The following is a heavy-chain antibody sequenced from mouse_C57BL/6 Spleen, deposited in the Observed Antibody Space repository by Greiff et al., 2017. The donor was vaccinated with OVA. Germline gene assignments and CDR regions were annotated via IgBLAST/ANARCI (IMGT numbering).Heavy chain of an antibody. CDR2: ISYDGSN. J-gene: IGHJ2*01. CDR1: GYSITSGYY. Sequence: DVKLQESGPGLVKPSQSLSLTCSVTGYSITSGYYWNWIRQFPGNKLEWMGYISYDGSNNYNPSLKNRISINRDTSKNQFFLKLNSVTTEDTATYYCARGYYDRGYCDYWGQGTTLTVSS. D-gene: IGHD2-4*01. V-gene: IGHV3-6*01. CDR3: ARGYYDRGYCDY.